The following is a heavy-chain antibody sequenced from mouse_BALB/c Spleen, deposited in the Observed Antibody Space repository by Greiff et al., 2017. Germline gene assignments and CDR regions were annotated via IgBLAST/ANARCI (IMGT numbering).Heavy chain of an antibody. CDR1: GFNIKDTY. J-gene: IGHJ4*01. V-gene: IGHV14-3*02. D-gene: IGHD1-1*01. Sequence: EVKLMESGAELVKPGASVKLSCTASGFNIKDTYMHWVKQRPEQGLEWIGRIDPANGNTKYDPKFQGKATITADTSSNTAYLQLSSLTSEDTAVYYCARNYYGSMDYWGQGTSVTVSS. CDR2: IDPANGNT. CDR3: ARNYYGSMDY.